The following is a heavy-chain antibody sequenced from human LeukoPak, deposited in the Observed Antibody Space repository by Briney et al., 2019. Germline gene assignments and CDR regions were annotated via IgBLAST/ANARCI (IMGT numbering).Heavy chain of an antibody. V-gene: IGHV1-18*01. CDR2: MNPNSGNT. J-gene: IGHJ4*02. CDR1: GYTFTSYD. CDR3: ARLRVWFGELPKEGYYFDY. D-gene: IGHD3-10*01. Sequence: ASVKVSCKASGYTFTSYDINWVRQATGQGLEWMGWMNPNSGNTNYAQKLQGRVTMTTDTSTSTAYMELRSLRSDDTAVYYCARLRVWFGELPKEGYYFDYWGQGTLVTVSS.